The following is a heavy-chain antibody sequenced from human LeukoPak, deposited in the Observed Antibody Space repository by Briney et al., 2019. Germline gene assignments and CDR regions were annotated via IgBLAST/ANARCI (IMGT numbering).Heavy chain of an antibody. CDR2: ISWNSGSI. CDR1: GFTFDDYA. CDR3: AKDISPWLVGSPDAFDI. Sequence: GGSLRLSCAASGFTFDDYAMHWVRQAPGKGLEWVSGISWNSGSIGYADSVKGRFTISRDNAKNSLYLQMNSLRAEDTALYYCAKDISPWLVGSPDAFDIWGQGTMVTVSS. D-gene: IGHD6-19*01. J-gene: IGHJ3*02. V-gene: IGHV3-9*01.